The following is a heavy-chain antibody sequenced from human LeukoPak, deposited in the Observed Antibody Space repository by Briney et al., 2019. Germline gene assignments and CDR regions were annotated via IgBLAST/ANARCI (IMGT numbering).Heavy chain of an antibody. D-gene: IGHD3-22*01. CDR2: IKQDGSEK. CDR3: AKHYYDSSGYYYYMDV. V-gene: IGHV3-7*03. CDR1: GFIFSNYW. Sequence: GGSLRLSCAASGFIFSNYWMSWVRQAPGKGLEWVANIKQDGSEKYYVDSVKGRFTISRDNAKNSLYLQMNSLRAEDTAVYYCAKHYYDSSGYYYYMDVWGKGTTVTVSS. J-gene: IGHJ6*03.